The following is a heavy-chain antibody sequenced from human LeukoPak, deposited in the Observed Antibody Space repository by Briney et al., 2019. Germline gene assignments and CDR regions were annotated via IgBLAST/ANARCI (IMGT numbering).Heavy chain of an antibody. Sequence: GGSLRLSCAVSGFTFSNYGMHWVRQAPGKGLEWVALTSYDGSTKYYADSVKGRFFISKDNSRNTLYLQMNSLRVEDTAMYYCAKPSGGYFDYWGQGTLVTVSS. CDR2: TSYDGSTK. J-gene: IGHJ4*02. CDR1: GFTFSNYG. CDR3: AKPSGGYFDY. V-gene: IGHV3-30*18.